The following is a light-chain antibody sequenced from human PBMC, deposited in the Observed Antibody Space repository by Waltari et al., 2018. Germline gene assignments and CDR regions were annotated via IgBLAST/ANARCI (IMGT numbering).Light chain of an antibody. CDR2: DVR. Sequence: QSALTQPASVSGSPGQSITISCTASSSDVGGYNYVSWYQQHPGTAPKLLISDVRNRPSGVSTRFSGSKSGNTASLTISGLQADDEADYYCRSYTSSSTPGVFGTGTKVTVL. V-gene: IGLV2-14*03. CDR1: SSDVGGYNY. CDR3: RSYTSSSTPGV. J-gene: IGLJ1*01.